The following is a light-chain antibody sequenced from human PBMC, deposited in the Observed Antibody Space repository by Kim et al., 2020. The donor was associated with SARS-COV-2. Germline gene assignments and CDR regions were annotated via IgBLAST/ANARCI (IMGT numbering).Light chain of an antibody. CDR1: LSISTS. CDR2: AAS. V-gene: IGKV1-39*01. CDR3: QQSYSTPYT. Sequence: ASVGDRVTSTSRASLSISTSLNWYHKKRGRDPKLLIYAASRLQRGIQSRFSGTGCGTDLTLTISTLQPEDLATYYWQQSYSTPYTFGQGTKLEI. J-gene: IGKJ2*01.